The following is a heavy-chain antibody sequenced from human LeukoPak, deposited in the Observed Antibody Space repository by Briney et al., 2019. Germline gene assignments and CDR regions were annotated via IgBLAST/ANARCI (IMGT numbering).Heavy chain of an antibody. J-gene: IGHJ4*02. V-gene: IGHV3-21*01. CDR2: ISSSSSYI. CDR3: ARRCHWSAGVRNDGGSCVFDY. CDR1: GFTFSSYV. Sequence: KAGGSLRLSCAASGFTFSSYVMNWVRQAPGKGLEWVSSISSSSSYIYYADSVKGRFTISRDNAKNSLYLQMNSLRAEDAAVYYCARRCHWSAGVRNDGGSCVFDYWGQGTLVTVSS. D-gene: IGHD2-15*01.